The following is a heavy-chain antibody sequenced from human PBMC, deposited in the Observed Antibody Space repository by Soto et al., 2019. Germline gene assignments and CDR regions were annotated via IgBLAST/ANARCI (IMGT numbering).Heavy chain of an antibody. Sequence: SETLSLTCSVSGGSVSSSHYFWAWIRQPPGKGLEWIGTIYYSGTTYYNPSLKSRVTISVDMSKSQFSLKLNSVTAADSAVYFCARLEGLATISYYFDFWGPGALVTVSS. CDR3: ARLEGLATISYYFDF. V-gene: IGHV4-39*01. J-gene: IGHJ4*02. CDR2: IYYSGTT. CDR1: GGSVSSSHYF. D-gene: IGHD3-9*01.